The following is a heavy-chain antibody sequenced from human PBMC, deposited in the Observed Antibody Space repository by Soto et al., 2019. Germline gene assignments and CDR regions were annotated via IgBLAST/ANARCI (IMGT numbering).Heavy chain of an antibody. J-gene: IGHJ1*01. CDR3: ARLGAYYQAMDS. CDR1: WGSISSYG. V-gene: IGHV4-59*01. D-gene: IGHD3-22*01. Sequence: LEMLSLTWTVAWGSISSYGWSWIRQPPGKGLEWIGYIYYSGSTNYNPSLKSRVTISVDTSKNQFSLKLSSVTAADMAVYFCARLGAYYQAMDSWGQGTLVTSPQ. CDR2: IYYSGST.